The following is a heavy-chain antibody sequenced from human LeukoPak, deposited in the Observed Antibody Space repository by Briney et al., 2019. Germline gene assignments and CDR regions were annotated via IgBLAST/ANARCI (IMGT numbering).Heavy chain of an antibody. CDR2: FDPEDGET. CDR1: GYTLTELS. J-gene: IGHJ6*02. D-gene: IGHD6-13*01. CDR3: ARNGAVGRIAAAGPGGYYYYYGMDV. Sequence: ASVKVSCKVSGYTLTELSMRWVRQAPGKGLEWMGGFDPEDGETIYAQKFQGRVTMTEDTSTDTAYMELSSLRSEDTAVYYCARNGAVGRIAAAGPGGYYYYYGMDVWGQGTTVTVSS. V-gene: IGHV1-24*01.